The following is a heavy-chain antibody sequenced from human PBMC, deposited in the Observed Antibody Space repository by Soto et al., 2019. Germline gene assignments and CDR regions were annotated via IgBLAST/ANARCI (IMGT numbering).Heavy chain of an antibody. D-gene: IGHD2-2*01. V-gene: IGHV3-30-3*01. CDR2: VSSDGTRT. Sequence: QVHLVESGGGLVQPGRSLRLSCAGSGFTFSTYSVHWVRQAPGKGLEWVAVVSSDGTRTYYADSVKGRFTISRDNSMHTMFMQMNSLRVEDTALYYCARAVWHCGSNSCYFYGMDVWGQGATVTVSS. CDR3: ARAVWHCGSNSCYFYGMDV. J-gene: IGHJ6*02. CDR1: GFTFSTYS.